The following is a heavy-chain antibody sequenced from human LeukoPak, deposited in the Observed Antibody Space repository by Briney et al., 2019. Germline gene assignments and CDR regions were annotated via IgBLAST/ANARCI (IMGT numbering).Heavy chain of an antibody. CDR3: ARFPSSGGI. J-gene: IGHJ3*02. V-gene: IGHV1-69*13. Sequence: GASVKVSCKASGYTFTSYYMHWVRQAPGQGLEWMGGIIPIFGTANYAQKFQGRVTITADESTSTAYMELSSLRSEDTAVYYCARFPSSGGIWGQGTMVTVSS. D-gene: IGHD2-15*01. CDR2: IIPIFGTA. CDR1: GYTFTSYY.